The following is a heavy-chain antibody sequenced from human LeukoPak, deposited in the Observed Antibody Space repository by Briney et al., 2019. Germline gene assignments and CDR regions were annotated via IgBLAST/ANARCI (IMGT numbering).Heavy chain of an antibody. Sequence: PSETLSLTCTVSGGSISSSSYYWGWIRQPPGKGLEWIGSIYYSGSTYYNPSLKSRVTISVDTSKNQFSLKLSSVTAADTAVYYCARVAYDFWSGYHAFDIWGQGTMVTVSS. D-gene: IGHD3-3*01. CDR1: GGSISSSSYY. CDR2: IYYSGST. CDR3: ARVAYDFWSGYHAFDI. V-gene: IGHV4-39*07. J-gene: IGHJ3*02.